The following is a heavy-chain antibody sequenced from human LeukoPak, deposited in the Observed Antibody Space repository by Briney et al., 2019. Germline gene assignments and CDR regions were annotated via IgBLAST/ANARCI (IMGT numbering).Heavy chain of an antibody. CDR2: ISCYIGDT. D-gene: IGHD5-18*01. Sequence: ASVKVSCKASGYTFTSNGITWVRQAPGQGLEWVGWISCYIGDTKYAPKFQGRVTVKEDTSTSTAYRELRSLRSDDTAVYYCARDGGNAGYSSGSDYWGQGTLVNVSS. V-gene: IGHV1-18*01. CDR3: ARDGGNAGYSSGSDY. J-gene: IGHJ4*02. CDR1: GYTFTSNG.